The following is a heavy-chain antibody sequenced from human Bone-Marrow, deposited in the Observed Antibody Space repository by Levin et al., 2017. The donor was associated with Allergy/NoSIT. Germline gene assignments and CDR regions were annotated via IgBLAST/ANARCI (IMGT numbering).Heavy chain of an antibody. Sequence: SLKISCAASGFNIDDYAMHWVRQVPGKGLEWVSGITWNRGNKDYADSVKGRFTISRDNAKNSLYLQMNSLRIEDTAFYYCAKDMSGDGSNFDYGGQGPLSTVPS. CDR2: ITWNRGNK. D-gene: IGHD5-24*01. J-gene: IGHJ4*02. V-gene: IGHV3-9*01. CDR1: GFNIDDYA. CDR3: AKDMSGDGSNFDY.